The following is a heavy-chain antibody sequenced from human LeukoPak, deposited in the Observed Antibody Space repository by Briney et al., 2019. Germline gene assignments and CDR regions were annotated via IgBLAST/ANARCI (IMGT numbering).Heavy chain of an antibody. Sequence: GGSLRLSCTASGFTFSSYAMSGARQAPGKGLEWVSAISGSCGSTYYSYSVRGLFTISIDNSKNTLYLQMNRMRAENTAVYYGSKDEIYDSSGPPGAFDIWGQGTMVTVSS. J-gene: IGHJ3*02. CDR2: ISGSCGST. V-gene: IGHV3-23*01. CDR1: GFTFSSYA. CDR3: SKDEIYDSSGPPGAFDI. D-gene: IGHD3-22*01.